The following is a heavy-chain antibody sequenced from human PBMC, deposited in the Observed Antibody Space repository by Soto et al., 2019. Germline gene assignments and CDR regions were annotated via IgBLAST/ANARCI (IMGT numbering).Heavy chain of an antibody. CDR1: GFTFDDFA. V-gene: IGHV3-9*01. Sequence: EVQLVESGGGLVQPGRSLRLSCAASGFTFDDFAMHWVLQPPGKGLEWVSGISWNSASIVYADSVKGRFTISRDNAKNSLYLQLDSLGVEDTAFYYCAKGPGLVASSGSPDSWGQGTLVSVSS. J-gene: IGHJ4*02. CDR2: ISWNSASI. D-gene: IGHD2-8*02. CDR3: AKGPGLVASSGSPDS.